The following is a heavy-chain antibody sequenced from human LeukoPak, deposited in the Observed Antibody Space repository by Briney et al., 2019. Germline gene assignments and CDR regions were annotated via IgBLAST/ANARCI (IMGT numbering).Heavy chain of an antibody. J-gene: IGHJ5*02. CDR1: GYTFTGYY. Sequence: ASVKVSCKASGYTFTGYYMHWVRQAPGQGLEWMGWINPNSGGTNYAQKFQGRVTMTRDTSISTAYMELSRLRSDDTAVYYCASTIYGDYNWFDPWGQGTLVTVSS. D-gene: IGHD4-17*01. V-gene: IGHV1-2*02. CDR3: ASTIYGDYNWFDP. CDR2: INPNSGGT.